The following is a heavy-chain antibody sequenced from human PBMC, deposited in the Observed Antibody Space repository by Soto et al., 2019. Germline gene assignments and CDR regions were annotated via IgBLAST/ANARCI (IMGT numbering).Heavy chain of an antibody. D-gene: IGHD3-22*01. CDR3: ARVGEDSSGPHYFDY. CDR1: GGSISSGGYY. V-gene: IGHV4-31*03. CDR2: IYYSGST. Sequence: TLSLTCTVSGGSISSGGYYWSWIRQHPGKGLEWIGYIYYSGSTYYNPSLKSRVTISVDTSKNQFSLKLSSVTAADTAVYYCARVGEDSSGPHYFDYWGQGTLVTVSS. J-gene: IGHJ4*02.